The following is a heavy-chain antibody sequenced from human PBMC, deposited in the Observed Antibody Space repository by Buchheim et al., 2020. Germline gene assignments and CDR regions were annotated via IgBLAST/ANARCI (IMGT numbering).Heavy chain of an antibody. V-gene: IGHV4-39*07. CDR1: GGSISSSSYY. J-gene: IGHJ6*02. CDR3: ARSVTTAIVYYYYGMDV. D-gene: IGHD4-17*01. Sequence: QLQLQGSGPGLVKPSETLSLTCTVSGGSISSSSYYWGWIRQPPGKGLEWIGSIYYSGSTYYNPSLKSRVTISVDTSQNQFPLKLSSVTAADTAVYYCARSVTTAIVYYYYGMDVWGQGTT. CDR2: IYYSGST.